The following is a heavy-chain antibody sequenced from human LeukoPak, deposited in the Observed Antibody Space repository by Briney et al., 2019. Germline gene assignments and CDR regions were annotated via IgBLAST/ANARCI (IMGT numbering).Heavy chain of an antibody. CDR2: ISYDGSNK. J-gene: IGHJ4*02. Sequence: GRSLRLSCAASGFTFSSYGMHWVRQAPGKGLEWVAVISYDGSNKYYADSVKGRFTISRDNSKNTLYLQMNSLRAEDTAVYYCAKGHVLLWGQGTLVTVSS. CDR3: AKGHVLL. CDR1: GFTFSSYG. V-gene: IGHV3-30*18. D-gene: IGHD3-10*01.